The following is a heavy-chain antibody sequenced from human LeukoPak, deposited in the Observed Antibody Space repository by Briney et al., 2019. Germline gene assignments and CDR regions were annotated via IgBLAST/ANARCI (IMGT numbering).Heavy chain of an antibody. CDR1: GGSISSYY. V-gene: IGHV4-59*01. J-gene: IGHJ4*02. Sequence: LETLSLTCTVSGGSISSYYWSWIRQPPGKGLEWIGYIYYSGSTNYNPSLKSRVTISVDTSKNQFSLKLSSVTAADTAVYYCASFEYSSSYYFDYWGQGTLVTVSS. CDR3: ASFEYSSSYYFDY. CDR2: IYYSGST. D-gene: IGHD6-6*01.